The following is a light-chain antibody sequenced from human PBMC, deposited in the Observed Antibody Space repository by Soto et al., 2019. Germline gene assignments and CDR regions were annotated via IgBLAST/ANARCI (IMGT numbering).Light chain of an antibody. V-gene: IGKV1-5*03. CDR3: QQYNSYCT. J-gene: IGKJ1*01. CDR1: QSISNW. CDR2: KAS. Sequence: DIQMTQSPSTLSASVGDRVTITCRASQSISNWLAWYQQKPGKAPKVLIYKASSLESGVPPWFSGTRSGTEFNLTISSLQPDDFATYYCQQYNSYCTFGQGTKVEIK.